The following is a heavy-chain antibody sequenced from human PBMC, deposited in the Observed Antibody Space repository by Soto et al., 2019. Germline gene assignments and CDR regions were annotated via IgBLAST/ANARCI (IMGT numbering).Heavy chain of an antibody. CDR3: ARDQDSSYYDSSGYYYRENWFDP. CDR2: ISYDGSNK. Sequence: VQLVEAGGGVVQPGGSLRLSCAASGFTFSIYAMHWVRQAPGKGLEWVAVISYDGSNKYYADSVKGRFTISKDNSTNTLYQQMNILRAEVTAVYFWARDQDSSYYDSSGYYYRENWFDPWGQGTLVTVSS. J-gene: IGHJ5*02. CDR1: GFTFSIYA. V-gene: IGHV3-30-3*01. D-gene: IGHD3-22*01.